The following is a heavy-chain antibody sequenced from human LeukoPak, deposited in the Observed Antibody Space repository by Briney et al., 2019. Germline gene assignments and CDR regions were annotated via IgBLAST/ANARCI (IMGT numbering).Heavy chain of an antibody. D-gene: IGHD3-16*01. CDR1: GFTFDDYA. Sequence: PGRSLRLSCAASGFTFDDYAMLWVRQAPGKGLEWVLGISWNSGSIGYADSVKGRFTISRDNAKNSLYLQMNSLRAEDMALYYCAKAISLTATAPLDYWGQGTLVTVSS. CDR3: AKAISLTATAPLDY. V-gene: IGHV3-9*03. CDR2: ISWNSGSI. J-gene: IGHJ4*02.